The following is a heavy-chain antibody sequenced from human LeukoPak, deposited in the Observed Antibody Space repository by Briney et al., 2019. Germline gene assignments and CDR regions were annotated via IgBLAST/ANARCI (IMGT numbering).Heavy chain of an antibody. V-gene: IGHV4-59*01. D-gene: IGHD6-13*01. CDR1: GGSINSYY. CDR2: IYYSGST. Sequence: PSETLSLTCTVSGGSINSYYWSWIRQPPGKGLEWIGYIYYSGSTNYSPSLKGRVTISVDTSENQFSLKLSSVTAADTAVYYCARGLAAAGTSYFDYWGQGTLVTVSS. CDR3: ARGLAAAGTSYFDY. J-gene: IGHJ4*02.